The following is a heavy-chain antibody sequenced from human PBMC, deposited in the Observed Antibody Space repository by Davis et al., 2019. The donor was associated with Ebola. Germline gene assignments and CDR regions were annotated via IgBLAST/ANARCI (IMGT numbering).Heavy chain of an antibody. Sequence: PGGSLRLSCAASGFTFSSYAMSWVRQAPGKGLEWVSAISGSGGSTYYADSVKGRFTISRDNSKNTLYLQMNSLRAEDTAVYYCAKGTDFWSGYYRYYYYGMDVWGQGTTVTVSS. D-gene: IGHD3-3*01. V-gene: IGHV3-23*01. J-gene: IGHJ6*02. CDR2: ISGSGGST. CDR3: AKGTDFWSGYYRYYYYGMDV. CDR1: GFTFSSYA.